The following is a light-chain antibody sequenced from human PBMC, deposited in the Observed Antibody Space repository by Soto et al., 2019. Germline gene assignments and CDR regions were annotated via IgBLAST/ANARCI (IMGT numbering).Light chain of an antibody. Sequence: ASQSIGLAIAWYQHKPGQAPRLLIFDASQRATGIPARFRCSGYGTDFTLSLRSLHSDCSALSNCQPPPEAPPWMFRQGTKVDIK. CDR1: QSIGLA. CDR2: DAS. J-gene: IGKJ1*01. CDR3: QPPPEAPPWM. V-gene: IGKV3-11*01.